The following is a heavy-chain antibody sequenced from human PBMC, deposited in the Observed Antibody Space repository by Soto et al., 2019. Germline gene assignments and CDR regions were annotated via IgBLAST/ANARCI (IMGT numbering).Heavy chain of an antibody. CDR1: GGSISSGNYY. D-gene: IGHD2-15*01. CDR3: ATMGTPATGLYFFDY. J-gene: IGHJ4*02. Sequence: QVQLQESGPGLLKPSQTLSLTSTVSGGSISSGNYYWSWIRQPPGKGLEWIGFISYSGSTYYSTSLKSRVTISADTSKSQFSLNLSFVTAADTAVYYCATMGTPATGLYFFDYWGQGSLVTVSS. CDR2: ISYSGST. V-gene: IGHV4-30-4*01.